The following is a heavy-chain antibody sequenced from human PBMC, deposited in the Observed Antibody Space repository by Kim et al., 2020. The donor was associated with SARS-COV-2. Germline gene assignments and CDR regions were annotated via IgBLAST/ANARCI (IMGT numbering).Heavy chain of an antibody. D-gene: IGHD1-26*01. CDR1: GFTFSSYS. Sequence: GGSLRLSCAASGFTFSSYSMNWVRQAPGKGLEWVSYISSSSSTIYYADSVKGRFTISRDNAKNSLYLQMNSLRAEDTAVYYCAREPAEPGSYPIDYWGQGTLVTVSS. V-gene: IGHV3-48*04. CDR2: ISSSSSTI. J-gene: IGHJ4*02. CDR3: AREPAEPGSYPIDY.